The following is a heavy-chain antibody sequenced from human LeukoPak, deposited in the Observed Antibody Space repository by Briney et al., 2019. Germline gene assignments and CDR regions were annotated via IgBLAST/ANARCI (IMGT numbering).Heavy chain of an antibody. V-gene: IGHV3-21*01. D-gene: IGHD6-25*01. CDR1: VFTFSGYS. Sequence: GGTLRLSCAASVFTFSGYSMDWVRQPPGGGLEWVSSISSSSSYIYYADSVKGRFTISRDKAKNSLYLQMNSLRAEDTAVYYCARLAATVDYWGQGTLVTVSS. CDR2: ISSSSSYI. CDR3: ARLAATVDY. J-gene: IGHJ4*02.